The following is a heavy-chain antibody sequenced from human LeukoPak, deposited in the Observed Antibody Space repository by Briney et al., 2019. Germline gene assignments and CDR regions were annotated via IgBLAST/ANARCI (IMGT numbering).Heavy chain of an antibody. Sequence: GGSLRLSCVASGFIFSSYWMSWVRQAPGKGLEWVANIKEDGSEKYYVDSVKGRFTISRDNAKNSLYLQTNSLRAEDTAVYYCARGALRYCSSTSCPAQYYGVDVWGKGTTVTVSS. V-gene: IGHV3-7*03. CDR2: IKEDGSEK. D-gene: IGHD2-2*01. CDR1: GFIFSSYW. CDR3: ARGALRYCSSTSCPAQYYGVDV. J-gene: IGHJ6*04.